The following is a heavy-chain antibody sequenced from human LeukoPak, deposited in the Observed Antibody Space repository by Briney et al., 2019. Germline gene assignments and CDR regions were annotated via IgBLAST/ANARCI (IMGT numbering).Heavy chain of an antibody. D-gene: IGHD3-10*01. V-gene: IGHV1-69*01. CDR1: GGTFSSYG. CDR2: IIPMFGRT. Sequence: ASVKVSCKVSGGTFSSYGISWVRQAPGQGLEWMGGIIPMFGRTAYAQKFQGRITISADESTTTVYMEVNSLTSEDTAVYHCAREMGSLERWGQGTLVVVSS. J-gene: IGHJ4*02. CDR3: AREMGSLER.